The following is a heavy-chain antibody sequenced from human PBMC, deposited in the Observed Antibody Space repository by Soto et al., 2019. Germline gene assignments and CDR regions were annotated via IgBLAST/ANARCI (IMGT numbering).Heavy chain of an antibody. CDR3: ASDFDVLTRYFFDY. V-gene: IGHV4-30-4*01. J-gene: IGHJ4*02. CDR2: IYYSVST. Sequence: SETLSLTCTVSGGSISSGDYYWSWIRQPPGKGLEWIGYIYYSVSTYYNPSLKSRVTISVDTSKNQFSLKLSSVTAADTAVYSCASDFDVLTRYFFDYWGQXSLVTVSS. CDR1: GGSISSGDYY. D-gene: IGHD3-9*01.